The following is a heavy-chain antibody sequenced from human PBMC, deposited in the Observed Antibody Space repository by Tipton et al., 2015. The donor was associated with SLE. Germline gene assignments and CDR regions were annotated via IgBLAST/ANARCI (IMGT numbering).Heavy chain of an antibody. V-gene: IGHV4-59*08. Sequence: TLSLTCTVSAGSISSSYWSWIRQPPGRGLEWIGYLSYSGSTNYNPSLKSRVTISVDTSRNQFSLRLTSVTAADTAVYYCARGMLTWRGAIIGVDVWGQGTSVNVSS. J-gene: IGHJ6*02. CDR3: ARGMLTWRGAIIGVDV. D-gene: IGHD2-8*01. CDR2: LSYSGST. CDR1: AGSISSSY.